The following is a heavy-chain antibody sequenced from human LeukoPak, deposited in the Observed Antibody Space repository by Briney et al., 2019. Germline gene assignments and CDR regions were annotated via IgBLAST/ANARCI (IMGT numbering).Heavy chain of an antibody. CDR3: ARVSRASPDY. CDR2: ISAYNGNT. D-gene: IGHD2-21*01. V-gene: IGHV1-18*01. CDR1: GYTFTSYG. J-gene: IGHJ4*02. Sequence: EASVKVSCEAPGYTFTSYGISWVRQAPGQGLEWMGWISAYNGNTNYAQKLQGRVTMATDTSTSTAYMELRSLRSDDTAVYYCARVSRASPDYWGQGTLVTVSS.